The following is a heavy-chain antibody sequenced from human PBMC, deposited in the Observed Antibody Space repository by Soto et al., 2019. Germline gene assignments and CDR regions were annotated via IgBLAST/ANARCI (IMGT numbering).Heavy chain of an antibody. D-gene: IGHD3-22*01. V-gene: IGHV3-11*01. CDR2: ISFSGHNT. CDR3: ARGLYYYDSSGYPGY. J-gene: IGHJ4*02. CDR1: GFIFTDYA. Sequence: GGSLRLSCVASGFIFTDYAMSWVRQGPGKGLEWVAGISFSGHNTNYADSVKGRFTISRDNAKNSLYLQMNSLRAEDTAVYYCARGLYYYDSSGYPGYWGQGTLVTVSS.